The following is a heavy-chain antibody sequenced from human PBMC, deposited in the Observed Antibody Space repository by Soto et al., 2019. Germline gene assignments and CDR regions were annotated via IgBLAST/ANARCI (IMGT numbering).Heavy chain of an antibody. CDR2: IYYSGNT. D-gene: IGHD3-22*01. CDR1: GGSISSGGYY. V-gene: IGHV4-31*03. CDR3: ARGHYDITGAPDY. J-gene: IGHJ4*02. Sequence: QVQLQESGPGLVKPSQTLSLTCTVSGGSISSGGYYWNWIRQPPGKGLAWIGYIYYSGNTYYTPSLKSRVTISVDTSKNQFSLKLSSVTTAATAVYYCARGHYDITGAPDYWGQGTLVTVSS.